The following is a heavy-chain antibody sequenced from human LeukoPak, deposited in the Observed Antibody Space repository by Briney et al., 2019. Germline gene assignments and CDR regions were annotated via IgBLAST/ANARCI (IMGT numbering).Heavy chain of an antibody. CDR2: IIPIFGTA. J-gene: IGHJ5*02. Sequence: GASVKVSCKASGGTFSSYAIGWVRQAPGQGLEWMGGIIPIFGTANYAQKFQGRVTITTDESTSTAYMELSSLRSEDTAVYYCARSDIVVVPAATPEWAGYTWFDPWGQGTLVTVSS. D-gene: IGHD2-2*01. CDR1: GGTFSSYA. CDR3: ARSDIVVVPAATPEWAGYTWFDP. V-gene: IGHV1-69*05.